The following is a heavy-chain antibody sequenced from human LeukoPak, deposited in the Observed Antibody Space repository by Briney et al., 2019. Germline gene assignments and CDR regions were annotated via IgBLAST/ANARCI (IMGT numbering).Heavy chain of an antibody. Sequence: GGSLRLSCTASGFTFSSYTINWVRQAPGKGLEWVSSISSSSTSINYADSVKGRFTISRDNAKNSLYLQVKNLRAEDTAVYYCARPQLGMGYSYYMDAWGKGTTVTVSS. CDR1: GFTFSSYT. D-gene: IGHD7-27*01. CDR3: ARPQLGMGYSYYMDA. CDR2: ISSSSTSI. V-gene: IGHV3-21*06. J-gene: IGHJ6*03.